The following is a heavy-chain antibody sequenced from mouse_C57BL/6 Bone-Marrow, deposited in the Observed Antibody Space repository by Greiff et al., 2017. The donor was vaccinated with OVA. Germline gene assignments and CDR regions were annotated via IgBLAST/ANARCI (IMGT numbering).Heavy chain of an antibody. J-gene: IGHJ3*01. CDR1: GFTFSDYG. CDR2: ISNLAYSI. Sequence: VKVVESGGGLVQPGGSLKLSCAASGFTFSDYGMAWVRQAPRKGPEWVAFISNLAYSIYSADTVTGRFTISRENAKNTLYLEMSSLTSEDTAMYDCARQGYGSSFPWFAYWGQGTLVTVSA. CDR3: ARQGYGSSFPWFAY. V-gene: IGHV5-15*01. D-gene: IGHD1-1*01.